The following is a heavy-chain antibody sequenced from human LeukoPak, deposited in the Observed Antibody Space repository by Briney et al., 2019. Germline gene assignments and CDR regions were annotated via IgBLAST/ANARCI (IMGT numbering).Heavy chain of an antibody. Sequence: GGSLRLSCAASGFTFSDYYMNWIRQAPGKGLEWLSYISSSGSTIYYADSVRGRFTISRDNAKNSLYLQMNSLRSEDTAVYYCARDNSVRDEAWWFNPWGQGTLVTVSS. CDR3: ARDNSVRDEAWWFNP. CDR2: ISSSGSTI. J-gene: IGHJ5*02. V-gene: IGHV3-11*01. D-gene: IGHD5-24*01. CDR1: GFTFSDYY.